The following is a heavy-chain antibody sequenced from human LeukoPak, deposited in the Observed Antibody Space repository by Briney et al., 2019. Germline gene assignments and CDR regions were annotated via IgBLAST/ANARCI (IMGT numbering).Heavy chain of an antibody. CDR1: GGSISSGGYS. D-gene: IGHD4-17*01. V-gene: IGHV4-30-2*01. CDR2: IYHSGST. Sequence: PSQTLSLTCAVSGGSISSGGYSWSWIRQPPGKGLEWIGYIYHSGSTYYNPSLKSRVTISVDRSKNQFSLKLSSVTAADTAVYYCARDDYATSGMDVWGQGTTVTVSS. CDR3: ARDDYATSGMDV. J-gene: IGHJ6*02.